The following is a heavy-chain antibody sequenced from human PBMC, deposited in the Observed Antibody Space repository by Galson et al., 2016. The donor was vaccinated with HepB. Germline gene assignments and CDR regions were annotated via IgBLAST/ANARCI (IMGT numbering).Heavy chain of an antibody. J-gene: IGHJ4*02. D-gene: IGHD3-3*01. V-gene: IGHV1-18*01. Sequence: SVKVSCKASGYTFLSYGINWLRQAPGQGLEWMGWISAYNGDTNYAHEVQGRVTMTTDTSTSTAYMELRSLRSDDTAIYYCARDRPTIFGVQPPFDYWGQGTLVTVSS. CDR1: GYTFLSYG. CDR3: ARDRPTIFGVQPPFDY. CDR2: ISAYNGDT.